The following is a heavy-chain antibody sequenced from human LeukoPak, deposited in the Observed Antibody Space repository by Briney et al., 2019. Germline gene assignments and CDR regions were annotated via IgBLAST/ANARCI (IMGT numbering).Heavy chain of an antibody. Sequence: GGSLRLSCAASGDYWMSWVRQAPGKGLEWVSAISGSGGSTYYADSVKGRFTISRDNSKNTLYLQMNSLRAEDTAVYYCAKDLRGYSGYDWEYYFDYWGQGTLVTVSS. CDR1: GDYW. CDR2: ISGSGGST. CDR3: AKDLRGYSGYDWEYYFDY. D-gene: IGHD5-12*01. V-gene: IGHV3-23*01. J-gene: IGHJ4*02.